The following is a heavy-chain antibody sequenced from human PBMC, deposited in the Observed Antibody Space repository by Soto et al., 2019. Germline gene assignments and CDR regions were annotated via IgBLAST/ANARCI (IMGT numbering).Heavy chain of an antibody. D-gene: IGHD3-10*01. CDR1: GFTFSSYS. Sequence: EVQLVESGGDLVKPGGSLRLSCADSGFTFSSYSMNWVRQAPGKGLEWVSSISSSSTYIYYADSVKGRFTISSDNAKNSLYLQMTSLSAEDTAVYYCARGGRGITIHFDYWGPGTLVTVSS. J-gene: IGHJ4*02. CDR2: ISSSSTYI. CDR3: ARGGRGITIHFDY. V-gene: IGHV3-21*01.